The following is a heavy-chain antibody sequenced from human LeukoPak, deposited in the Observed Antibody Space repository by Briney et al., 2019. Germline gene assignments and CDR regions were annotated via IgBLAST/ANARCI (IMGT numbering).Heavy chain of an antibody. CDR3: ARDLGNDCSSTSCVG. J-gene: IGHJ4*02. CDR1: GFTFSSYS. CDR2: ISSSSSYI. Sequence: GGSLRLSCAASGFTFSSYSMNWVRQAPGKGLEWVSSISSSSSYIYYADSVKGRFTNSRDNAKNSLYLQMNSLRAEDTAVYYCARDLGNDCSSTSCVGWGQGTLVTVSS. D-gene: IGHD2-2*01. V-gene: IGHV3-21*01.